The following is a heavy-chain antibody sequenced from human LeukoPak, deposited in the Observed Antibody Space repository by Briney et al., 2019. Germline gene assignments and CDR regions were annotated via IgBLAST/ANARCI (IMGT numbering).Heavy chain of an antibody. CDR3: ASTTGRSSGWYENY. CDR1: RFTFSSYS. D-gene: IGHD6-19*01. J-gene: IGHJ4*02. V-gene: IGHV3-21*01. CDR2: ISSSSSYI. Sequence: GGSLRLSCAASRFTFSSYSMNWVRQAPGKGLEWVSSISSSSSYIYYADSVKGRFTISRDNAKNSLYLQMNSLRAEDTAVYYCASTTGRSSGWYENYWGQGTLVTVSS.